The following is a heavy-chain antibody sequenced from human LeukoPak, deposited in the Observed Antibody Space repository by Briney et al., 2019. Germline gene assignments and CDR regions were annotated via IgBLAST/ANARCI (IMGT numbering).Heavy chain of an antibody. CDR3: ARGRIQLWLYYYYYMDV. V-gene: IGHV1-8*03. D-gene: IGHD5-18*01. Sequence: GASVKVSCKASGYTFTSYDINWVRQATGQGLEWMGWMNPNSGNTGYAQKFQGRVTITRNTSISTAYMELSSLRSEDTAVYYCARGRIQLWLYYYYYMDVWGKGTTVTVSS. CDR2: MNPNSGNT. J-gene: IGHJ6*03. CDR1: GYTFTSYD.